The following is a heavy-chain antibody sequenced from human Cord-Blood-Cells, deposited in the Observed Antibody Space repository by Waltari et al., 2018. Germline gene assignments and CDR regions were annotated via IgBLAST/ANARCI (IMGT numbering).Heavy chain of an antibody. D-gene: IGHD2-2*01. J-gene: IGHJ4*02. Sequence: QLQLQESGPGLVKPSETLSLTCTVSGGSINSSSYYWGWIRQPPGKGLEWIGSIYYSRSTYYNPSLKSRVTISVDTSKNQFSLKLSSVTAADTAVYYCARHCSSTSCFDYWGQGTLVTVSS. V-gene: IGHV4-39*01. CDR2: IYYSRST. CDR3: ARHCSSTSCFDY. CDR1: GGSINSSSYY.